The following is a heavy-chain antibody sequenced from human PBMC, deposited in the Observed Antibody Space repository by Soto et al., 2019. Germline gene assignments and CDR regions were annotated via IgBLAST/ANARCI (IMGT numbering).Heavy chain of an antibody. CDR1: GGSISSSNW. J-gene: IGHJ4*02. CDR2: IYHSGTT. D-gene: IGHD2-15*01. CDR3: ARFDVGYCSGGSCYGH. Sequence: PSETLSLTCAVSGGSISSSNWWSWVRQAPGKGLEWIGEIYHSGTTNYNPSLKSRVTISVDKSKNQFSLKLSSVTAADTAVYYCARFDVGYCSGGSCYGHWGQGTLVTVSS. V-gene: IGHV4-4*02.